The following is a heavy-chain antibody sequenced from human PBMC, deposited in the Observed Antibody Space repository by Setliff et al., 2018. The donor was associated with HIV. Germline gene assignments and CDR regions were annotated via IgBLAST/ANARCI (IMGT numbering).Heavy chain of an antibody. J-gene: IGHJ4*02. CDR3: ARGRDGYNNLDY. CDR2: IIPIFGTA. V-gene: IGHV1-69*13. Sequence: SVKVSCKASGGTFSSYAISWVRQAPGQGLEWMGGIIPIFGTANYAQKFQGRVTITADESTSTAYMELSSLRSEGTAVYYCARGRDGYNNLDYWGQGTLVTVSS. CDR1: GGTFSSYA. D-gene: IGHD5-12*01.